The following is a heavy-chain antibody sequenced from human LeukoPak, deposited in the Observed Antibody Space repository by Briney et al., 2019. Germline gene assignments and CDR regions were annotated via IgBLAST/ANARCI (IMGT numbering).Heavy chain of an antibody. Sequence: PSETLSLTCTVSGGSISSGSYYWSWIRQPAGKGLEWIGRIYTTGSTNYNPSLQSRVTISVDTSKNQFSLKLSSVTAADTAVYYCATSRLYDFWSGYYRHYQGVDYWGQGTLVTVSS. CDR3: ATSRLYDFWSGYYRHYQGVDY. D-gene: IGHD3-3*01. V-gene: IGHV4-61*02. CDR1: GGSISSGSYY. J-gene: IGHJ4*02. CDR2: IYTTGST.